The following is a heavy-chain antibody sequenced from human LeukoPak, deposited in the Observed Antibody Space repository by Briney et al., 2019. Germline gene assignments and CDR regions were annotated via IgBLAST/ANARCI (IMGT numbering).Heavy chain of an antibody. CDR1: GYTFTGYC. CDR3: ARDLPFTMVRGVIIDYYYYMDV. CDR2: INPNSGGT. J-gene: IGHJ6*03. V-gene: IGHV1-2*02. Sequence: GASVKVSCKASGYTFTGYCMHWVRQAPGQGLEWMGWINPNSGGTNYAQKFQGRVTMTRDTSISTAYMELSRLRSDDTAVYHCARDLPFTMVRGVIIDYYYYMDVWGKGTTVTISS. D-gene: IGHD3-10*01.